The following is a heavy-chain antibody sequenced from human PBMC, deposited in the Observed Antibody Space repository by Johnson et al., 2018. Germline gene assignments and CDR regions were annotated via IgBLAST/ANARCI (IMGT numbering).Heavy chain of an antibody. Sequence: VQLVESGGGVVQPGRSLRLSCAASGFTFSSYGMHWVRQAPGKGLEWVAVIYSGGSTYYADSVKGRFTISRDNSKNTLYLQMKSLRAEDTAVYSCAKGGDVLLGFGDDAFDIWGQGTMVTVSS. V-gene: IGHV3-NL1*01. D-gene: IGHD3-10*01. CDR1: GFTFSSYG. CDR3: AKGGDVLLGFGDDAFDI. CDR2: IYSGGST. J-gene: IGHJ3*02.